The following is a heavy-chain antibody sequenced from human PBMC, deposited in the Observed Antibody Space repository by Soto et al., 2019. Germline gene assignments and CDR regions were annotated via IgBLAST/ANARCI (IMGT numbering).Heavy chain of an antibody. CDR3: ARRAGYSSSSTAFDI. D-gene: IGHD6-6*01. J-gene: IGHJ3*02. Sequence: QVQLVQYGADVKKPGSSVKLACKASGGTFGSYAINWVRQAPGQGLEWMGGIIPIFGTPSYAQKFQGRVTLTAGESASAAYMELSSLRSDDTAVYYCARRAGYSSSSTAFDIWSQGTMVTVSS. V-gene: IGHV1-69*01. CDR2: IIPIFGTP. CDR1: GGTFGSYA.